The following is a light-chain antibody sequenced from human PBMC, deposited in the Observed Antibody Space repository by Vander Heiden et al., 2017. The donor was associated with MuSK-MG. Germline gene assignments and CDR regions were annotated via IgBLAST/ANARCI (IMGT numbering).Light chain of an antibody. CDR2: GAS. V-gene: IGKV3-20*01. CDR1: QSVSSSY. CDR3: QQYGSSPYT. J-gene: IGKJ2*01. Sequence: DTVLTQSPGTLSLSPGERATLSCRASQSVSSSYLAWYQQKPGQAPRLLIYGASSRATGIPDRFSGSGSGTDFTLTISRLEPEDFAVYYCQQYGSSPYTFGQGTKVXIK.